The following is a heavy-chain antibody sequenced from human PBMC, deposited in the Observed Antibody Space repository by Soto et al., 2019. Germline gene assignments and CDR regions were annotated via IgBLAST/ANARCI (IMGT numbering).Heavy chain of an antibody. CDR3: ATPSSSVLLPAAIQYYFVD. CDR1: GYTLTKLS. Sequence: ASVKVSCKVSGYTLTKLSMHWVRQAPGKGLEWMGGFDSEDGETIYAQKFQGRVTMTEDTSTDTAYMKLSSLISEDTAVYYCATPSSSVLLPAAIQYYFVDWGQGILVSVSS. CDR2: FDSEDGET. J-gene: IGHJ4*02. V-gene: IGHV1-24*01. D-gene: IGHD2-2*01.